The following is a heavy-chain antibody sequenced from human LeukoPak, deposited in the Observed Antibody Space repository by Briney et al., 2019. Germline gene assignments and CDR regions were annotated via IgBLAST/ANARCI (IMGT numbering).Heavy chain of an antibody. D-gene: IGHD6-19*01. CDR3: ATGGSSGWYHFEY. Sequence: GRSLRLSCAASGFTFSSYEMHWVRQAPGKGLVWVSLINSDGSTTKYADSVKGRFTMSRDNAKNTLYLEMNSLRGEDTAVYYCATGGSSGWYHFEYWGQGTLVTVSS. CDR2: INSDGSTT. J-gene: IGHJ4*02. V-gene: IGHV3-74*03. CDR1: GFTFSSYE.